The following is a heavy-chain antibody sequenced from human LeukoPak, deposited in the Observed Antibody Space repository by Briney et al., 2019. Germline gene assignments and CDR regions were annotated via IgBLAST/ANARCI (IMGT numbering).Heavy chain of an antibody. V-gene: IGHV3-23*01. J-gene: IGHJ5*02. CDR3: VKGLVDVGEFLQFRRFDP. CDR1: EFGFSYYG. CDR2: ISASGERT. D-gene: IGHD3-10*01. Sequence: GGSLRLSCIGFEFGFSYYGMHWVRQAPRKGLEWVSSISASGERTYVADSVQDRFSISRDNSKSTLYLRMNSLRVEDTAIYYCVKGLVDVGEFLQFRRFDPWGRGALVRVSS.